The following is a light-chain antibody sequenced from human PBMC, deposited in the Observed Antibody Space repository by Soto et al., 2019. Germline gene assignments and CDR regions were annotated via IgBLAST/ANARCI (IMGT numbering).Light chain of an antibody. CDR1: SSNIGSNY. Sequence: QAVVTQPPSASGTPGQRVTISCSGSSSNIGSNYVYWYQQLPGTAPKLLLYTNNQRPSGVPDRFSGSKSGTSASLAISGLRSEDEADYYCAAWDDRLSGRVFGTGTKLTVL. J-gene: IGLJ1*01. V-gene: IGLV1-47*02. CDR3: AAWDDRLSGRV. CDR2: TNN.